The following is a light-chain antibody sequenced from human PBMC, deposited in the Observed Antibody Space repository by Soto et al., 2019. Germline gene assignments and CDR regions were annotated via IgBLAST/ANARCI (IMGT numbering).Light chain of an antibody. CDR2: KAS. CDR1: QSLSSW. Sequence: DIQMTQSPSTLSASVGDRVTITCRASQSLSSWLAWYQQKPGRAPKLLIYKASSLERGVPSRFSGSGSGTELTLTISSLQTDDFETYQCQQYNSYPYTFGQGIKLEIK. J-gene: IGKJ2*01. V-gene: IGKV1-5*03. CDR3: QQYNSYPYT.